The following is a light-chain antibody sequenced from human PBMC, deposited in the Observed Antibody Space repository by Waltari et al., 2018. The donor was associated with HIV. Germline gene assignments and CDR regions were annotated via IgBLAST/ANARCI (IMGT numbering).Light chain of an antibody. CDR1: SSDVGGYNY. V-gene: IGLV2-14*01. CDR2: EVS. CDR3: SSYTNTITDFV. J-gene: IGLJ3*02. Sequence: QSALTQPASVSGSPGQSITISCTGTSSDVGGYNYVSWYQQHPGKAPKVLIYEVSNRPSGVSNRFSGSKSGNTASLTISGLQAEDEADYYCSSYTNTITDFVFGGGTKVTVL.